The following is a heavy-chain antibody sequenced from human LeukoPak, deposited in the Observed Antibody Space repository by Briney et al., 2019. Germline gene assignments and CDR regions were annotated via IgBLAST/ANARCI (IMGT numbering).Heavy chain of an antibody. D-gene: IGHD1-7*01. V-gene: IGHV4-59*01. CDR3: ARGPSSGTGSTSIDY. J-gene: IGHJ4*02. CDR1: GDSISSYY. Sequence: SETLSLTRTVSGDSISSYYWSWIRQPPGKGVEWMGYIYYTGSTNYNTSLKSRVTISVDTSKNQFSLKLSSVTAADTAVYYCARGPSSGTGSTSIDYWGQGTLVTVSS. CDR2: IYYTGST.